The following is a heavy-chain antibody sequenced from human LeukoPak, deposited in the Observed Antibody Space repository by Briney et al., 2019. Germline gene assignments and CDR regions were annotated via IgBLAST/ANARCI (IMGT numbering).Heavy chain of an antibody. J-gene: IGHJ1*01. V-gene: IGHV4-59*01. D-gene: IGHD1-1*01. CDR1: GGSFSGYY. CDR3: ARGTDYFQH. CDR2: IYYSGST. Sequence: SETLSLTCAVYGGSFSGYYWSWIRQPPGKGLEWIGYIYYSGSTNYNPSLKSRVTISVDTSKNQFSLKLSSVTAADTAVYYCARGTDYFQHWGQGTLVTVSS.